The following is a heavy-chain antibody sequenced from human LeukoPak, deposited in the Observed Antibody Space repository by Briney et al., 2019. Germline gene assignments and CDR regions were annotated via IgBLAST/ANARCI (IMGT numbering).Heavy chain of an antibody. CDR1: GFTFSSYG. Sequence: GRSLRLSCAASGFTFSSYGMHWVRQAPGKGLEWVAVTWYDGSNKYYADSVEGRFTISRDNPKNTLYLQMNSLRVEDTAVYYCARVHWGNYYLNAFDIWGQGTMVTVSS. J-gene: IGHJ3*02. CDR3: ARVHWGNYYLNAFDI. V-gene: IGHV3-33*01. D-gene: IGHD3-10*01. CDR2: TWYDGSNK.